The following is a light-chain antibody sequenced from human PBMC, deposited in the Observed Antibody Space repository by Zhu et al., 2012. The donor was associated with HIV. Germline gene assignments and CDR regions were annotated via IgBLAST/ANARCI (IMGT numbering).Light chain of an antibody. J-gene: IGKJ1*01. CDR1: QDVNNN. Sequence: EIVMTQSPATLSASPGESVTLSCRASQDVNNNLAWYQQKPGQPPRLLFSRASSRATGVPVRFSGSGSETEFTLTISSLQSEDFALYYCQQYNHWWTFG. CDR2: RAS. CDR3: QQYNHWWT. V-gene: IGKV3-15*01.